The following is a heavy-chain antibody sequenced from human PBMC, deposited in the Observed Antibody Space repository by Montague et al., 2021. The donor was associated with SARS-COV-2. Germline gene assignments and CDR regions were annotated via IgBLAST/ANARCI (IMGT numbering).Heavy chain of an antibody. D-gene: IGHD3-10*01. J-gene: IGHJ3*02. CDR2: INHSGST. CDR1: GGSFSGYY. CDR3: ARFPDYYGSGSYPIDAFDI. Sequence: SETLSLTCAVYGGSFSGYYWSWIRQPPGKGLEWIGEINHSGSTNYNPSLKSRVTISVDTSKNQFSLKLSSVAAADTVVYYCARFPDYYGSGSYPIDAFDIWGQGTMVTVSS. V-gene: IGHV4-34*01.